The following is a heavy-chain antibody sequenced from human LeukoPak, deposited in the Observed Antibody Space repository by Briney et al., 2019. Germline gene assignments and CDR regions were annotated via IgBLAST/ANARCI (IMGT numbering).Heavy chain of an antibody. Sequence: SETLSLTCTVSGGSMGGYYWSSIRQPPGKGLEWIGYIYYSGSTNYNPSLKSRVTISVDSSKNQFSLKLSSVTAADTAVYYCARAVDIVALIDYWGQGTLVTVSS. V-gene: IGHV4-59*01. CDR3: ARAVDIVALIDY. J-gene: IGHJ4*02. D-gene: IGHD5-12*01. CDR2: IYYSGST. CDR1: GGSMGGYY.